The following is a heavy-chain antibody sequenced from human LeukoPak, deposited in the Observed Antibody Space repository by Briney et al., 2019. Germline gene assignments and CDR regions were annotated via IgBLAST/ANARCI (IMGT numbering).Heavy chain of an antibody. CDR1: GFTFSSYW. J-gene: IGHJ4*02. D-gene: IGHD1-14*01. V-gene: IGHV3-7*01. CDR2: MKQDGSEK. Sequence: PGGSLRLSCSASGFTFSSYWMSWGRQAPGKGLEWVANMKQDGSEKYYVDSVKGRFTISRDNAEKSLYLQMNSLRVEDTAVYYCARDDGMRTVDYWGQGTLVTVSS. CDR3: ARDDGMRTVDY.